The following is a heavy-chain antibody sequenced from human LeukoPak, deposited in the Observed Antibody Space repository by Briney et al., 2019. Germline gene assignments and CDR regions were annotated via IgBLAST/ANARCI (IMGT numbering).Heavy chain of an antibody. CDR2: IGGSGVDT. V-gene: IGHV3-11*03. Sequence: PGGSLRLSCAASGFTFGDCYMSWFRQAPGKGLEWLSYIGGSGVDTNYADSVKGRFTTSRDNAKSSLYLQMNSLRAEDTAVYYCAKTLVASPGNTGGPWGQGTLVTVSS. CDR1: GFTFGDCY. J-gene: IGHJ5*02. D-gene: IGHD6-6*01. CDR3: AKTLVASPGNTGGP.